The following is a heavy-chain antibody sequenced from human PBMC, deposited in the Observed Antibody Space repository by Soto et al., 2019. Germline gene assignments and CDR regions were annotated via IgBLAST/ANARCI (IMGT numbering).Heavy chain of an antibody. CDR3: ARGSYYYDSSGYPRGNWFDP. CDR1: VGSFSGYY. J-gene: IGHJ5*02. Sequence: PSETLSLTCAVYVGSFSGYYWSWIRQPPGKGLEWIGEINHSGSTNYNPSLKSRVTISVDTSKNQFSLKLSSATAADTAVYYCARGSYYYDSSGYPRGNWFDPWGQGTLVTVSS. V-gene: IGHV4-34*01. CDR2: INHSGST. D-gene: IGHD3-22*01.